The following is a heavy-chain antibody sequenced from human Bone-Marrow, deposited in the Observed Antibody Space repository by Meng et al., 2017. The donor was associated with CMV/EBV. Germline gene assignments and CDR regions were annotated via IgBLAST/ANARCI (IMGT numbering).Heavy chain of an antibody. CDR1: YTFTSYA. D-gene: IGHD3-16*02. CDR2: INAGNGNT. CDR3: AREGYYDYVWGSYRYFDY. Sequence: YTFTSYATHWVRHAPGQRLEWMGWINAGNGNTKYSQKFQGRVTITRDTSASTAYMELSSLRSEDTAVYYCAREGYYDYVWGSYRYFDYWGQGTLVTVSS. V-gene: IGHV1-3*01. J-gene: IGHJ4*02.